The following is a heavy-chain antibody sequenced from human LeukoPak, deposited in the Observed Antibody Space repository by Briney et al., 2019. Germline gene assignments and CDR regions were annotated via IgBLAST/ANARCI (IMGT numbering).Heavy chain of an antibody. CDR3: ATGLQGGYFDY. V-gene: IGHV3-21*01. Sequence: KPGGSLTLSCAAAGFTFSSYTMNWVRQAPGKGLEWVSSISSSSSYINYAASVNGRFTISRDNAKNSLYLQMNSLRPEDTAAYYCATGLQGGYFDYWGQGNLDPVSS. J-gene: IGHJ4*02. CDR1: GFTFSSYT. CDR2: ISSSSSYI. D-gene: IGHD3-16*01.